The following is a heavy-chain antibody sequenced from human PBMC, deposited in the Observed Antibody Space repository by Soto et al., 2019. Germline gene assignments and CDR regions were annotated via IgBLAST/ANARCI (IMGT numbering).Heavy chain of an antibody. V-gene: IGHV4-4*02. Sequence: LSLTCAVPGGSFTSNNWWTWVRQPPGQGLEWIGEIYRTGSTNYNPSLKSRVTISLDKSENQFSLKVTSLTAADTAVYYCASRDPGTSVDYWGQGTLVTVSS. J-gene: IGHJ4*02. CDR2: IYRTGST. CDR3: ASRDPGTSVDY. D-gene: IGHD1-7*01. CDR1: GGSFTSNNW.